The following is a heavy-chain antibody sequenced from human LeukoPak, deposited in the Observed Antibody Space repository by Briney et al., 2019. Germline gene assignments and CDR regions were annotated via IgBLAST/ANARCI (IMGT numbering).Heavy chain of an antibody. Sequence: ASVKVSCKASGYTFTTYAISWVRQAPGQGLEWMGWINPYNGNINYAQNLQGRVTMTTDTSTSTAYMELRSLRSDDTAVYYCAELGITMIGGVWGKGTTVTISS. CDR1: GYTFTTYA. V-gene: IGHV1-18*01. CDR2: INPYNGNI. D-gene: IGHD3-10*02. CDR3: AELGITMIGGV. J-gene: IGHJ6*04.